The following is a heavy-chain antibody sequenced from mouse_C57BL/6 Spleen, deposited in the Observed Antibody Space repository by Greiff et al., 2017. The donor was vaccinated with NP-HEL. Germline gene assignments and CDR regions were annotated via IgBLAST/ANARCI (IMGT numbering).Heavy chain of an antibody. J-gene: IGHJ4*01. CDR3: ARSRQLRPYAMDY. V-gene: IGHV3-8*01. CDR1: GYSITSDY. D-gene: IGHD3-2*02. CDR2: ISYSGST. Sequence: EVMLVESGPGLAKPSQTLSLTCSVTGYSITSDYWNWIRKFPGNKLEYMGYISYSGSTYYNPSLKSRISITRDTSKNQYYLQLNSVTTEDTATYYCARSRQLRPYAMDYWGQGTSVTVSS.